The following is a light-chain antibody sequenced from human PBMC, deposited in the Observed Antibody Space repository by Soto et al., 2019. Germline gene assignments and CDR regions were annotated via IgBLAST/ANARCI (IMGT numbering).Light chain of an antibody. J-gene: IGKJ1*01. CDR3: QQYISYSRT. Sequence: DIQMTQSPSTLSASVGDRVTITCRASQSVGRWLAWSQQKPGKAPKLLIYKASSLESGVPSRFSGSGSGTEFTLTISSLQPDDFATYYCQQYISYSRTFGQGTKVDNK. CDR1: QSVGRW. V-gene: IGKV1-5*03. CDR2: KAS.